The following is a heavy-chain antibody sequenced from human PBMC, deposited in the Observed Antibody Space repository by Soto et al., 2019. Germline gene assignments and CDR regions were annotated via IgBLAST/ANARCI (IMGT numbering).Heavy chain of an antibody. CDR3: ARHSRHDYKSYYGMGV. CDR2: IDPSDSYT. V-gene: IGHV5-10-1*01. J-gene: IGHJ6*02. Sequence: PGESLKISCKGSGYSFTSYWLSWVRQIPWKGLEWMGRIDPSDSYTNYSPSFQGHVTISADKSISTAYLQWSSLKASDTAMYYCARHSRHDYKSYYGMGVSAQGTTVTVSS. D-gene: IGHD4-4*01. CDR1: GYSFTSYW.